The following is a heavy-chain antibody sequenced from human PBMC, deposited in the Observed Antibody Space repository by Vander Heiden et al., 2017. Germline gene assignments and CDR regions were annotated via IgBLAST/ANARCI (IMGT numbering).Heavy chain of an antibody. J-gene: IGHJ6*02. CDR2: INPNSGGT. CDR1: GDTFTAYY. CDR3: ASPRRLYGMDV. Sequence: VQLAQSGAEVKKPGASVQVPCKASGDTFTAYYNHWLPQAAGQGLEWMGWINPNSGGTNYAQKFQGRVTMTRDTSISTAYMELSRLRSDDTAVYYCASPRRLYGMDVWGQGTTVTVSS. V-gene: IGHV1-2*02.